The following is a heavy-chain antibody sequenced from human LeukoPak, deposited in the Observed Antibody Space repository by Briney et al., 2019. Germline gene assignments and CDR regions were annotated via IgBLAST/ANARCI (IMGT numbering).Heavy chain of an antibody. D-gene: IGHD2-2*01. CDR1: GFTFSSYS. Sequence: GGSLRLSYASSGFTFSSYSMNWVRQAPGKGLEWISYISSSSSTIYYADSVKGRFTISRDNAKNSLYLQMNSLRAEDTAVYYCARDKGRSSTRGAFDIWGQGTMVTVSS. V-gene: IGHV3-48*01. CDR3: ARDKGRSSTRGAFDI. CDR2: ISSSSSTI. J-gene: IGHJ3*02.